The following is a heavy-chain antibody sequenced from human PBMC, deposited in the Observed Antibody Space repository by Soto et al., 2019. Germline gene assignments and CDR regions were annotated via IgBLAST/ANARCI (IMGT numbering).Heavy chain of an antibody. V-gene: IGHV3-74*01. Sequence: GGSLRLSXAASGFTFSIYWMNWVRQAPGKGLVWVSLINPDGRTTTYADSVKGRFTVSRDDAKNTVYLQMNSLRVEDTAVYYCARDLKGSPDYWGQGTLVTVS. CDR3: ARDLKGSPDY. D-gene: IGHD1-26*01. CDR1: GFTFSIYW. CDR2: INPDGRTT. J-gene: IGHJ4*02.